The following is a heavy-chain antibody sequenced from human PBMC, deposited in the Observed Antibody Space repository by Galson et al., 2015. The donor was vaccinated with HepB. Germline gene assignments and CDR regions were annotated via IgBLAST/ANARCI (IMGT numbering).Heavy chain of an antibody. CDR1: GYTFTSYA. Sequence: SVKVSCKASGYTFTSYAISWVRQAPGQGLEWMGWISADNGNTNYAQKLQGRVTMTTDTSTSTAYMELRGLRSDDTAVYYCARDSSGWYGVAFDIWGQGTMVTVSS. CDR2: ISADNGNT. V-gene: IGHV1-18*04. CDR3: ARDSSGWYGVAFDI. J-gene: IGHJ3*02. D-gene: IGHD6-19*01.